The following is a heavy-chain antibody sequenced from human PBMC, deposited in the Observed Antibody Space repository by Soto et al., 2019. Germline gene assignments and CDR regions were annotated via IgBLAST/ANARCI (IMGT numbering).Heavy chain of an antibody. Sequence: ESGGGVVQPGRSLRLSCAASGFTFSSYGMHWVRQAPGKGLEWVAVIWYDGSNKYYADSVKGRFTISRDNSKNTLYLQMNSLRAEDTAVYYCARDELGATFPALDYWGQGTLVTVSS. CDR2: IWYDGSNK. CDR1: GFTFSSYG. J-gene: IGHJ4*02. V-gene: IGHV3-33*01. D-gene: IGHD1-26*01. CDR3: ARDELGATFPALDY.